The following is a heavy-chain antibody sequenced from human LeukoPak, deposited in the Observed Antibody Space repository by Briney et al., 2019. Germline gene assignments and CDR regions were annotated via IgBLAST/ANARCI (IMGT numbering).Heavy chain of an antibody. V-gene: IGHV3-7*05. CDR2: IKQDGSDK. D-gene: IGHD6-19*01. Sequence: GGSLRLSCTASGFTFSSYWMNWVRQAPGKGLEWVANIKQDGSDKHYVDSVKGRFTISRDNAKNSLHLQMNNLRAEDTAVYYCARDIAAGNLFDPWGQGTLVTVSS. CDR1: GFTFSSYW. J-gene: IGHJ5*02. CDR3: ARDIAAGNLFDP.